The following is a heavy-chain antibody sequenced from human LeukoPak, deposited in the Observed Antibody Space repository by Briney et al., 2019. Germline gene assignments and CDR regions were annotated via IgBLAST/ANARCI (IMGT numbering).Heavy chain of an antibody. V-gene: IGHV4-4*07. J-gene: IGHJ4*02. CDR3: TIGGASGSLAH. CDR1: RASISDNY. CDR2: TYTSGDT. D-gene: IGHD6-13*01. Sequence: SETLSLTCTVSRASISDNYWSWSRQPAGKALEWIGRTYTSGDTNYNPSLKSRARVSVDTSKNQLYLSLTYVTAADTAVYYGTIGGASGSLAHWGPGTLVTVSS.